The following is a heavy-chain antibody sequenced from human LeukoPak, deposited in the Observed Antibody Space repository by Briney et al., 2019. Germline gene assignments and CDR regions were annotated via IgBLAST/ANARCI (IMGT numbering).Heavy chain of an antibody. V-gene: IGHV1-18*01. J-gene: IGHJ4*02. CDR2: ISAYNGNT. D-gene: IGHD3-9*01. CDR3: ARDRDILTGYYPEELY. Sequence: GASVKVSCKASGYTFTSYGISWVRQVPGQGLEWMGWISAYNGNTNYAQKLQGRVTMITDTSTSTAYMELRSLRSDDAAAYYCARDRDILTGYYPEELYWGQGTLVTVSS. CDR1: GYTFTSYG.